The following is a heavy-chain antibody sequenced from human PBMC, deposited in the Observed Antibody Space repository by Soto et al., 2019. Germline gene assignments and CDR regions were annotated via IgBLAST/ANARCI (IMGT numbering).Heavy chain of an antibody. CDR2: IDPSDSYT. CDR1: GYSFTSYW. J-gene: IGHJ5*02. V-gene: IGHV5-10-1*01. Sequence: EVQLVQSGAEVKKPGESLRISCKGSGYSFTSYWINWVRQMPGKGLEWMGRIDPSDSYTNYSPSFQGHVTISADKSISTAYLQWSSVKASDTAMYYCARRAAAGSWFDPWGQGTLVTVSS. D-gene: IGHD6-13*01. CDR3: ARRAAAGSWFDP.